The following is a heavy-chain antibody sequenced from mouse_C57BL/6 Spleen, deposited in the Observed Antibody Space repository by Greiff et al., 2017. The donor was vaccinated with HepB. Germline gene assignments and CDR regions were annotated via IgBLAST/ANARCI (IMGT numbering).Heavy chain of an antibody. D-gene: IGHD1-2*01. V-gene: IGHV1-22*01. J-gene: IGHJ3*01. Sequence: EVQLQQSGPELVKPGASVKMSCKASGYTFTDYNMHWVKQSHGKSLEWIGYINPNNGGTSYNQKFKGKATLTVNKSSSTAYMELRSLTSEDSAVYYCARPLTTAEGWFAYWGQGTLVTVSA. CDR3: ARPLTTAEGWFAY. CDR2: INPNNGGT. CDR1: GYTFTDYN.